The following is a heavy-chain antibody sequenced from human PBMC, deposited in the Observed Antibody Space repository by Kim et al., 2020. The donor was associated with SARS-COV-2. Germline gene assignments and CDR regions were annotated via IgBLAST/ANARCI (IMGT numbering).Heavy chain of an antibody. CDR3: AKEEGITMIVVVILGQHQMRY. Sequence: GGSLRLSCAASGFTFSSYAMSWVRQAPGKGLEWVSAISGSGGSTYYADSVMGQFTISRDNFKNTLYLQMNSLRAEDTAVYYCAKEEGITMIVVVILGQHQMRYWGQGTLVTVPS. J-gene: IGHJ4*02. CDR1: GFTFSSYA. CDR2: ISGSGGST. V-gene: IGHV3-23*01. D-gene: IGHD3-22*01.